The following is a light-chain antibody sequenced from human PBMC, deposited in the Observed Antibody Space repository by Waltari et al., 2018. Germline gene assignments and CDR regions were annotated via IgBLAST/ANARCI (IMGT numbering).Light chain of an antibody. J-gene: IGKJ3*01. CDR2: ATS. CDR1: QSVSSN. Sequence: EIVMTQSPVMLSVSPGERVTLSCRASQSVSSNLAWYQQRPGQAPRLLIYATSTRATVVPARFSGSGSGTEFSLTISSLQSEDLAVYYCQQYNIGATFGPGTKVDIK. V-gene: IGKV3-15*01. CDR3: QQYNIGAT.